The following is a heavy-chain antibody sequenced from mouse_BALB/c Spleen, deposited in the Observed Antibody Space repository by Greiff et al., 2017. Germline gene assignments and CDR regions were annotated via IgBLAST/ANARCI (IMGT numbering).Heavy chain of an antibody. J-gene: IGHJ3*01. CDR2: IDPANGNT. D-gene: IGHD1-1*01. CDR1: GFNIKDTY. V-gene: IGHV14-3*02. Sequence: EVQLQQSGAELVKPGASVKLSCTASGFNIKDTYMHWVKQRPEQGLEWIGRIDPANGNTKYDPKFQGKATITADTSSNTAYLQLSSLTSEDTAVYYCPTSLLRSFAYWGQGTLVTVSA. CDR3: PTSLLRSFAY.